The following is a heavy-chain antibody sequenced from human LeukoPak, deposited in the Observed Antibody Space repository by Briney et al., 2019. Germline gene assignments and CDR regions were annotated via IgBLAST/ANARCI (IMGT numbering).Heavy chain of an antibody. V-gene: IGHV1-46*01. CDR3: ARDPTPYYYDSSGYPLDY. CDR2: INPSGGST. Sequence: ASVKVSCKASGYTFTSYYMHWVRQAPGQGLEWMEIINPSGGSTSYAQKFQGRVTMTRDTSTSTVYMELSSLRSEDTAVYYCARDPTPYYYDSSGYPLDYWGQGTLVTVSS. D-gene: IGHD3-22*01. CDR1: GYTFTSYY. J-gene: IGHJ4*02.